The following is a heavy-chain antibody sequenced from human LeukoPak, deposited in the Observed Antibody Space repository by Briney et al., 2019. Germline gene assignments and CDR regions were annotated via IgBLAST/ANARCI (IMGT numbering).Heavy chain of an antibody. CDR2: ISSGSTYK. CDR1: GFTFSDYS. D-gene: IGHD6-19*01. Sequence: PGGSLRLSCAASGFTFSDYSMHWVRQAPGKGLEWVSSISSGSTYKYSADSLKGRFTISRDNAKNSLYLQMNSLRAEDSAVYYCTRGPTLIGVDGTWPLDYWGQGTLVTVSS. J-gene: IGHJ4*02. V-gene: IGHV3-21*01. CDR3: TRGPTLIGVDGTWPLDY.